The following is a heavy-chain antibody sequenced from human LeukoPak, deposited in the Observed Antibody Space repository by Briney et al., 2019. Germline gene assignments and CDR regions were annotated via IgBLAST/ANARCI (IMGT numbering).Heavy chain of an antibody. Sequence: GASVKVSCKASGYTFTSYYMHWVRQAPGQGLEWMGIINPSGGSTSYAQKFQGRVTMTRDTSTSTVYMELSSLRSEDTAVYYCARGVLTIFGVVVPDYYYYYMDVWGKGTTVTVSS. J-gene: IGHJ6*03. D-gene: IGHD3-3*01. V-gene: IGHV1-46*01. CDR2: INPSGGST. CDR3: ARGVLTIFGVVVPDYYYYYMDV. CDR1: GYTFTSYY.